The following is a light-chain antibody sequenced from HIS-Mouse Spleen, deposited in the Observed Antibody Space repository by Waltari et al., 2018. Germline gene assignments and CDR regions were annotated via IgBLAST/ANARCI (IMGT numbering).Light chain of an antibody. CDR3: DSTDSSGNHRV. Sequence: SYELTQPPSVSVSPGQTARITCSGDALPKKYAHWYQQKSGQAPGLVIYEDSKRPSGVPEGCSGSSSGTMATLTISGAQVEDEADYYCDSTDSSGNHRVFGGGTKLTVL. CDR1: ALPKKY. J-gene: IGLJ2*01. CDR2: EDS. V-gene: IGLV3-10*01.